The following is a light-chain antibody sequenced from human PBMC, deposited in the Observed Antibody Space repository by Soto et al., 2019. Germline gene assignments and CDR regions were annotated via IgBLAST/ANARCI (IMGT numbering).Light chain of an antibody. CDR1: QDISKY. J-gene: IGKJ5*01. V-gene: IGKV1-33*01. CDR2: GAS. CDR3: QQCNNLPIT. Sequence: DIQMTQSRSSLSASVGDRVTMTFEANQDISKYLNWYQQKPGKAPKLLIYGASSLETGVPSRFSGSGSGTDFTFTIGSLQPEDIATYYCQQCNNLPITFGQGNDWRL.